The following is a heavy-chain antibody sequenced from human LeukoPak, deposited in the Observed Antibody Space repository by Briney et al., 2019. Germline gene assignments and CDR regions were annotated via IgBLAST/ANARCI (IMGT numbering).Heavy chain of an antibody. CDR3: VKRRPPLFPDY. Sequence: SGGSLRLSCAASGFSFSTYSTSWVRQAAGKGLEWISAIPGSGGDTYYADSVKGRFTISRDNSKNTLYLQMNSLRVEDTAVYYCVKRRPPLFPDYWGQGTLVTVSS. CDR1: GFSFSTYS. CDR2: IPGSGGDT. V-gene: IGHV3-23*01. J-gene: IGHJ4*02.